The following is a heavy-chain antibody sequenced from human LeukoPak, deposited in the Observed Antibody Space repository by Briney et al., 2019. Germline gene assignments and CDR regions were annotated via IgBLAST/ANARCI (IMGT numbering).Heavy chain of an antibody. CDR2: IYTSGST. Sequence: PSETLSLTCTVSGGSISSGSYYWSWIRQPAGKGLEWIGRIYTSGSTNYNPSLKSRVTISVDTSKNQFSLKLSSVTAADTAVYYCARGHQSSSWYYYYYYMDVWGKGTTVTISS. CDR1: GGSISSGSYY. CDR3: ARGHQSSSWYYYYYYMDV. V-gene: IGHV4-61*02. D-gene: IGHD6-13*01. J-gene: IGHJ6*03.